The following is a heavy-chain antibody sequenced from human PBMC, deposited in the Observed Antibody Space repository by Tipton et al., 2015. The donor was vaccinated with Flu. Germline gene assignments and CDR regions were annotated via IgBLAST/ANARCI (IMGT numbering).Heavy chain of an antibody. Sequence: SLRLSCAASGFTFSNYAMSWVRQAPGKGLEWVSAITSSTGSTYYVDSVKGRFTISRDTSKSALYLEMNSLRAEDTAVYSCARDGTTRGLGGGFDIWGQGTMVTVSS. J-gene: IGHJ3*02. D-gene: IGHD1-7*01. CDR2: ITSSTGST. CDR1: GFTFSNYA. CDR3: ARDGTTRGLGGGFDI. V-gene: IGHV3-23*01.